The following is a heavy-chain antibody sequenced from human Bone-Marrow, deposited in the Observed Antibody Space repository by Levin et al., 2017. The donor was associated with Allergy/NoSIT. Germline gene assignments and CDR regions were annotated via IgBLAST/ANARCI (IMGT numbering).Heavy chain of an antibody. V-gene: IGHV1-8*01. Sequence: GASVKVSCKASGYSFSNYDLNWVRQAAGQGLEWMGWMNPNSGNTEYAQKFQGRVTMTRSTSIGTAYMELSSLRSEDTAVYYCVRGWRFSDYYYYFTMDVWGQGTTVTVSS. CDR1: GYSFSNYD. J-gene: IGHJ6*02. CDR2: MNPNSGNT. CDR3: VRGWRFSDYYYYFTMDV. D-gene: IGHD3-3*01.